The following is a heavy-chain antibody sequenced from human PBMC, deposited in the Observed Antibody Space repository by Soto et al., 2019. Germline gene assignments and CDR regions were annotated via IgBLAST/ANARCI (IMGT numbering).Heavy chain of an antibody. V-gene: IGHV4-39*01. D-gene: IGHD2-2*01. CDR3: ARLIHCKTTSCYFDY. J-gene: IGHJ4*02. Sequence: SETLSLTCTVSGGSISSSSYYWAWVRQPPGKGLEWIGSVYYSRTTYYNPSLKSRVTISEDTSKNQFSLRLSSVTAADTAVFYCARLIHCKTTSCYFDYWGPGTLVTVSS. CDR2: VYYSRTT. CDR1: GGSISSSSYY.